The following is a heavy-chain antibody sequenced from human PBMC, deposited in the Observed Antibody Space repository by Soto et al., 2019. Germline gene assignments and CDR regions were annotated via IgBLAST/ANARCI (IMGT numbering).Heavy chain of an antibody. D-gene: IGHD2-15*01. CDR3: VSGGDIVVVVAAPALDD. J-gene: IGHJ4*02. CDR2: ISSNGGST. Sequence: XGSLVLTCSASGFTFSSYAMHWVRQAPGKGLEYVSAISSNGGSTYYADSVKGRFTISRDNSKNTLYLQMSSLRAEDTAVYYCVSGGDIVVVVAAPALDDWGQGTLVTVSS. V-gene: IGHV3-64D*06. CDR1: GFTFSSYA.